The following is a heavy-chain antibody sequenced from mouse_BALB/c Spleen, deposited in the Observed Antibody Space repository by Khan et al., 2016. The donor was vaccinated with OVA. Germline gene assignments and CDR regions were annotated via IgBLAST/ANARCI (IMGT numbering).Heavy chain of an antibody. CDR2: IYPGDGST. CDR1: GYTFTSYD. CDR3: ARGELLRYLDY. J-gene: IGHJ2*01. V-gene: IGHV1S56*01. Sequence: VQLQESGSELVKPGALVKISCKASGYTFTSYDINWVKQRPGQGLEWIGWIYPGDGSTKYNEKFKGKATLTADKSSSTAYMQLSSLTSENSAVYFCARGELLRYLDYWGQGTTLTVSS. D-gene: IGHD1-1*01.